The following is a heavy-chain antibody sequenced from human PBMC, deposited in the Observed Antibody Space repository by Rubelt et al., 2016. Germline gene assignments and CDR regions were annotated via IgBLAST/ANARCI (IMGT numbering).Heavy chain of an antibody. V-gene: IGHV1-2*02. D-gene: IGHD3-16*01. Sequence: QVQLVQSGAEVKKPGASVKVSCKASGYTLTSYDINWVRQATGQGLEWMGWMNPNSGGTNYAQKLQGRYTMTRDASISTAYSELSRLRSDDTAVYYCAREGDYYYGMDVWGQGTTVTVSS. CDR3: AREGDYYYGMDV. CDR2: MNPNSGGT. CDR1: GYTLTSYD. J-gene: IGHJ6*02.